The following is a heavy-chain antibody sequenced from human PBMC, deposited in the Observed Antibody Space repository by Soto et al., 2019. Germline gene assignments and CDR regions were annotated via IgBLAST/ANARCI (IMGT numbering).Heavy chain of an antibody. J-gene: IGHJ4*02. V-gene: IGHV3-15*07. D-gene: IGHD6-13*01. Sequence: GGSLRLSCAASGFTFSNAWMNWVRQAPGKGLEWVGRIKSKTDGGTTDYAAPVKGRFTISRDDSKNTLYLQMNSLKTEDTAVYYCTTDTVAAGVVYFDYWGQGTLVTVSS. CDR2: IKSKTDGGTT. CDR3: TTDTVAAGVVYFDY. CDR1: GFTFSNAW.